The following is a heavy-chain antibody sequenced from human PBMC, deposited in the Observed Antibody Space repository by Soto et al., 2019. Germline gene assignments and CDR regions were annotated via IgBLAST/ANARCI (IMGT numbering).Heavy chain of an antibody. CDR2: IIPIPDIT. J-gene: IGHJ3*01. CDR3: ARDRITTRGDAFDL. CDR1: GGTFSTYI. Sequence: QVQLVQSGAEVRKPGSSVKVSCKAPGGTFSTYIISWARQAPGQGLEWMGRIIPIPDITNYAQKFQGRVTVTADRSTSTAYMELTSLKSEDTAVYYCARDRITTRGDAFDLWGQGTMVTVSS. V-gene: IGHV1-69*08. D-gene: IGHD3-3*01.